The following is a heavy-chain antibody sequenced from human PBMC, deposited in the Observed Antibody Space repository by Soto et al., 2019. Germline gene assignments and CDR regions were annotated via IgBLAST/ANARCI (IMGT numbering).Heavy chain of an antibody. D-gene: IGHD2-15*01. CDR2: IYYSGST. CDR3: ARGGLGYCSGGSCYSAELSRYYYGMDV. V-gene: IGHV4-31*03. J-gene: IGHJ6*02. CDR1: GGSISSGHYY. Sequence: QVQLQESGPGLVKPSQTLSLTCTVSGGSISSGHYYWSWIRQHPGKGLEWIGYIYYSGSTYYNPSLKSRVPLSVDTSKSQFSLKLSSVTAADTAVYYCARGGLGYCSGGSCYSAELSRYYYGMDVWGQGTTVTVSS.